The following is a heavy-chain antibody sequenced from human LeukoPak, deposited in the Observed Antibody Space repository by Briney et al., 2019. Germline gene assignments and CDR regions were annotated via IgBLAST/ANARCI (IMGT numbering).Heavy chain of an antibody. D-gene: IGHD2-2*01. CDR1: GFTFRSYG. J-gene: IGHJ6*03. CDR2: IRYDGSNK. Sequence: GGALRLSCAASGFTFRSYGMHWGRPAPGKGGEGVAFIRYDGSNKYYADSVKGRFTISRDNSKNTLYLQMNSLRAEDTAVYYCAKDWAIAGSYYCMDVWGKGTTVTVSS. V-gene: IGHV3-30*02. CDR3: AKDWAIAGSYYCMDV.